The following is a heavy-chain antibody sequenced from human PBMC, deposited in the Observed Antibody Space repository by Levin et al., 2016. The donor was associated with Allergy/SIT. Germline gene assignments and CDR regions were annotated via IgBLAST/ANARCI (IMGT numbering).Heavy chain of an antibody. CDR3: ARGSNPDYDFLRYYYYYMDV. CDR2: IYRGGNT. J-gene: IGHJ6*03. D-gene: IGHD3-3*01. Sequence: VRQAPGKGLEWIGEIYRGGNTNYNPSLESRVTISVDKSKNQFSLKLSSVTAADTAVYYCARGSNPDYDFLRYYYYYMDVWGKGTTVTVSS. V-gene: IGHV4-4*02.